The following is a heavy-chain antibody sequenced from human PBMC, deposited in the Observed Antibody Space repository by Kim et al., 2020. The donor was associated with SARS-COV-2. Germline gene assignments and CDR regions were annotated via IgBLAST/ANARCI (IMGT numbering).Heavy chain of an antibody. CDR3: ARTYYYDSSGYPLYYYYGMDV. CDR1: GGSISSYY. V-gene: IGHV4-59*01. CDR2: IYYSGST. Sequence: SETLSLTCTVSGGSISSYYWSWIRQPPGKGLEWIGYIYYSGSTNYNPSLKSRVTISVDTSKNQFSLKLSSVTAADTAVYYCARTYYYDSSGYPLYYYYGMDVGGQGTTVTV. J-gene: IGHJ6*02. D-gene: IGHD3-22*01.